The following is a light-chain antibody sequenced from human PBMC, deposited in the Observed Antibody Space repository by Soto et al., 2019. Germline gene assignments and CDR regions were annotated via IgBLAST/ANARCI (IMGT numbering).Light chain of an antibody. CDR2: GAS. CDR1: QSLTSDY. Sequence: EIVLTQSPGTLSLSPGERATLSCRASQSLTSDYLAWYQQKPGQTPRLLIHGASSRATGIPDRFSGSGSGTDFTLTISSLFPDDFATYYCQQYNRYWTFGQGTKVDIK. J-gene: IGKJ1*01. V-gene: IGKV3-20*01. CDR3: QQYNRYWT.